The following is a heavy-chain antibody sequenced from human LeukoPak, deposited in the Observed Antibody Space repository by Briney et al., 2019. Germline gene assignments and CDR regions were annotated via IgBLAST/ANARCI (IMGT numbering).Heavy chain of an antibody. V-gene: IGHV3-30-3*01. D-gene: IGHD6-19*01. Sequence: GGSLRLSCAASGFTFSSYAMHWVRQAPGKGLEWVAVISYDGSNKYYADSVKGRFTISRDNSKNTLYLQMNSLRAEDTAVYYCARVSSGWYLEYWGQGTLVTVSS. CDR3: ARVSSGWYLEY. CDR1: GFTFSSYA. CDR2: ISYDGSNK. J-gene: IGHJ4*02.